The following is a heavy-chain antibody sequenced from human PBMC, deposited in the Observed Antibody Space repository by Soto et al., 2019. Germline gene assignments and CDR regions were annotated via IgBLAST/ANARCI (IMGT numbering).Heavy chain of an antibody. D-gene: IGHD6-13*01. V-gene: IGHV4-34*01. J-gene: IGHJ6*03. CDR1: GGSFSGYY. Sequence: SETLSLTCAVYGGSFSGYYWSWIRQPPGKGLEWIGEINHSGSTNYNPSLKSRVTISVDTSKNQFSLKLSPVTAADTAVYYCARGVWQQLAWGYYYMDVWGKGTTVTVSS. CDR2: INHSGST. CDR3: ARGVWQQLAWGYYYMDV.